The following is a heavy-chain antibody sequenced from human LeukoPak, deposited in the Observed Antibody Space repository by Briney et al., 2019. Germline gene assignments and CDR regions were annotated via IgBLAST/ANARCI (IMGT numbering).Heavy chain of an antibody. CDR1: GFTFSSYA. CDR2: ISYDGSNK. V-gene: IGHV3-30*01. Sequence: PGGSLRLSCAASGFTFSSYAMHWVRQAPGKGLEWVAVISYDGSNKYYADSVKGRFTTSRDNSKNTLYLQMNSLRAEDTAVYYCARDSTAGLELLDYWGQGTLVTVSS. D-gene: IGHD1-7*01. CDR3: ARDSTAGLELLDY. J-gene: IGHJ4*02.